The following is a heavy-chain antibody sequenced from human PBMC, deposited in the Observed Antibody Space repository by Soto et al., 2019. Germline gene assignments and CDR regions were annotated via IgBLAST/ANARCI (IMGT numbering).Heavy chain of an antibody. CDR1: GFTFSSYA. Sequence: GGSLRLSCAASGFTFSSYAMSWVRQAPGKGLEWVSAISGSGGSTYYADSVKGRFTISRDNSKNTLYLQMNSLRAEDTAVYYCAKDSAYCGGDCYPYYFDYWGQGTLVTVSS. CDR2: ISGSGGST. D-gene: IGHD2-21*02. V-gene: IGHV3-23*01. J-gene: IGHJ4*02. CDR3: AKDSAYCGGDCYPYYFDY.